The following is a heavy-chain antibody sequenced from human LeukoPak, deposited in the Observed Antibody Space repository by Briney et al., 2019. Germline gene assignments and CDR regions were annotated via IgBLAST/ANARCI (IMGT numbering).Heavy chain of an antibody. Sequence: SETLSLTCAVSGGSISSYYWSWIRQPPGKGLEWIGYIYYTGSTNYNPSLKSRVTISVDTSKNQFSLKLSSVTAADTAVYYCARGHSSSWYYLDYWGQGTLVTVSS. D-gene: IGHD6-13*01. J-gene: IGHJ4*02. V-gene: IGHV4-59*01. CDR1: GGSISSYY. CDR2: IYYTGST. CDR3: ARGHSSSWYYLDY.